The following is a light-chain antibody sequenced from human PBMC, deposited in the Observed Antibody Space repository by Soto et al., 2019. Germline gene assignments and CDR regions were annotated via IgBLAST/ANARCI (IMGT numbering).Light chain of an antibody. CDR1: QSVSSN. V-gene: IGKV3-15*01. CDR3: QQYNNWPLT. CDR2: GAS. Sequence: EIVMAQSPATLSVSPGERATLSWRASQSVSSNLAWYQQKPGQAPRLLIYGASTRATGIPARFSGSGSGTEFTLTISSLQSEDFAVYYCQQYNNWPLTFGQGTKVDIK. J-gene: IGKJ1*01.